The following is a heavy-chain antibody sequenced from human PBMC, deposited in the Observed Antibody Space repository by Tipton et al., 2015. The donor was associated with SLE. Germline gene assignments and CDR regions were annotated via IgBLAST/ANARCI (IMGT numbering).Heavy chain of an antibody. CDR2: IYYSGST. D-gene: IGHD2-15*01. V-gene: IGHV4-30-4*08. Sequence: TLSLTCTVSGGSISSGDYYWSWIRQPPGKGLEWIGYIYYSGSTYYNPSLKSRVTISVDTSKNQFSLKLSSVTAADTAVYYCARGGCSGGSCYEPWGQGTLVTVSS. CDR3: ARGGCSGGSCYEP. J-gene: IGHJ5*02. CDR1: GGSISSGDYY.